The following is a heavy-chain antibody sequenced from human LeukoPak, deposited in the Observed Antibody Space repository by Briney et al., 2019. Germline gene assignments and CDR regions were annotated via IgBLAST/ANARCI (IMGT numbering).Heavy chain of an antibody. CDR3: ARQNGVNY. Sequence: SETLSLTCTVSGGSTSSSTDYYWGWIRQPPGKGLEWIGSIYYSGSTYYNPSLKSRVTISVDTSKNQFSLKLSSVTAADTAVYYCARQNGVNYWGQGTLVTVSS. V-gene: IGHV4-39*07. J-gene: IGHJ4*02. D-gene: IGHD3-10*01. CDR1: GGSTSSSTDYY. CDR2: IYYSGST.